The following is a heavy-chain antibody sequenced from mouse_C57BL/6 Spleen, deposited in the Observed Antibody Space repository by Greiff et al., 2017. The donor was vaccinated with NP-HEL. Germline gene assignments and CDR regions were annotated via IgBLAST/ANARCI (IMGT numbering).Heavy chain of an antibody. CDR1: GYNFTSYW. D-gene: IGHD2-4*01. J-gene: IGHJ3*01. CDR3: ARRDYGDPWFAY. Sequence: QVQLKQPGAELVKPGASVKMSCKASGYNFTSYWITWVKQRPGQGLEWIGDIYPGSGSTNYNEKFKSKATLTVDTSSSTAYMQLSSLTSEDSAVYYCARRDYGDPWFAYWGQGTLVTVSA. CDR2: IYPGSGST. V-gene: IGHV1-55*01.